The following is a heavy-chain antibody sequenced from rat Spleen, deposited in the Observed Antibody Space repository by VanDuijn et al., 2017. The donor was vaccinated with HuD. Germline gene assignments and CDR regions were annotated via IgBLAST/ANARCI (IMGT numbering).Heavy chain of an antibody. CDR1: GFTFSVYD. CDR3: ARLPLLQWWFDY. Sequence: EVQLVESGGGLVQPGRSLKLSCAASGFTFSVYDMAWVRQAPTKGLEWVATISYGDSSGHSSTYYRDSVKGRFTIARDNAKSTLYLQMDSLRSEDTATYYCARLPLLQWWFDYWGQGVMVTVSS. CDR2: ISYGDSSGHSST. D-gene: IGHD1-1*01. V-gene: IGHV5-7*01. J-gene: IGHJ2*01.